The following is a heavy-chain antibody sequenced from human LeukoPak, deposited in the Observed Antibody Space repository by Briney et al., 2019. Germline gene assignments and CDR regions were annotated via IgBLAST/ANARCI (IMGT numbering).Heavy chain of an antibody. CDR3: ARTLGYCCRDCHDQGIEY. V-gene: IGHV1-2*02. Sequence: GASVTVSFMSSVYLFTVYYLHWVRQAPGRGLDWMGWINSESGDTNYEQKFQGRVAMTRDTSTSTDYMELSGMKSDDTAIYYWARTLGYCCRDCHDQGIEYWGQGTLVIVSS. CDR1: VYLFTVYY. CDR2: INSESGDT. D-gene: IGHD2-21*02. J-gene: IGHJ4*02.